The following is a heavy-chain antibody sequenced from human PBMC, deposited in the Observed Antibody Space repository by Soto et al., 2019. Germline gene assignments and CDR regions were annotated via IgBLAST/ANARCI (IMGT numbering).Heavy chain of an antibody. CDR1: GFTFSSYA. Sequence: QVQLVESGGGVVQPGRSLRLSCAASGFTFSSYAMHWVRQAPGKGLEWVAVISYDGSNKYYADSVKGRFTISRDNSKNTLYVQMNSLRSEDTAVYYCARSFEGGIYYCGMDVWGQGTTVTVSS. J-gene: IGHJ6*02. CDR3: ARSFEGGIYYCGMDV. CDR2: ISYDGSNK. D-gene: IGHD1-26*01. V-gene: IGHV3-30-3*01.